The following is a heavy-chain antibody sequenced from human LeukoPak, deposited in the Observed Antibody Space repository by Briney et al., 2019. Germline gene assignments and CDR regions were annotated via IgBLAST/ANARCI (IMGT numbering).Heavy chain of an antibody. CDR2: ISASGGST. D-gene: IGHD3-22*01. V-gene: IGHV3-23*01. CDR3: AKSGGYDSSGYYPDYYYYYMDV. CDR1: GFTFSTSA. J-gene: IGHJ6*03. Sequence: GGSLRLSCAASGFTFSTSAMTWVRQAPGKGLEWVSGISASGGSTYYADSVKGRFTISRDNSKNTLYLQVNSLRAEDTAIYYCAKSGGYDSSGYYPDYYYYYMDVWGKGTTVTVSS.